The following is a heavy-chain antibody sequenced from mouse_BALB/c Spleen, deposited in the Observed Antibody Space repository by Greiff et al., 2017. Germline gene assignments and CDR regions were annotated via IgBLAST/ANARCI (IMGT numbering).Heavy chain of an antibody. D-gene: IGHD3-3*01. V-gene: IGHV3-2*02. Sequence: EVKLVESGPGLVKPSQSLSLTCTVTGYSITSDYAWNWIRQFPGNKLEWMGYISYSGSTSYNPSLKSRISITRDTSKNQFFLQLNSVTTEDTATYYCARVAVSMDYWGQGTSVTVSS. CDR3: ARVAVSMDY. CDR1: GYSITSDYA. CDR2: ISYSGST. J-gene: IGHJ4*01.